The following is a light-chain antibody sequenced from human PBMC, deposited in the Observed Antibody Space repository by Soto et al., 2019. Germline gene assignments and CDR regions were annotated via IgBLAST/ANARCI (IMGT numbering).Light chain of an antibody. Sequence: EIVLTQSPGTLSLSPGERATLSCRASQNVGSRYLAWYQQKPGQAPRLLIYGTSNGATGIPDRFSGSGSGTDFSLTISSLEPGDLAVYYCQQYGSSPRTFGQGTKVEIK. V-gene: IGKV3-20*01. CDR3: QQYGSSPRT. CDR2: GTS. CDR1: QNVGSRY. J-gene: IGKJ1*01.